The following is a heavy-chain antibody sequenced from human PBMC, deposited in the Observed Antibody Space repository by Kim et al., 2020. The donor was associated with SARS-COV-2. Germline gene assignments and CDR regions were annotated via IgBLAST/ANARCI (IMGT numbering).Heavy chain of an antibody. J-gene: IGHJ3*02. CDR3: VRDRMGGAFDM. CDR2: ITKSSTTI. Sequence: LSLTCATSGFTFSAYDMNWVRQAPGKGLEWLSFITKSSTTIYYADSVEGRFTISRDNAKNSLFLQMNSLRDEDTALYYCVRDRMGGAFDMWGQGTMV. V-gene: IGHV3-48*02. CDR1: GFTFSAYD. D-gene: IGHD3-16*01.